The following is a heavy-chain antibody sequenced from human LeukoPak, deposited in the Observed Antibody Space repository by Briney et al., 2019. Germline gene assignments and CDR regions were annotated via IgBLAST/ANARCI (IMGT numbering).Heavy chain of an antibody. J-gene: IGHJ4*02. V-gene: IGHV3-23*01. Sequence: GGSLTLSCAASGVTFSSYAMSWLRQPPGKGLEWVSAISGSGGSTYYADSVKGRFTISRDNSKNTPYLQMNSLRADATAVYYCAKGVTTVSTFAYYFEYWGQGTLGNLSS. D-gene: IGHD4-17*01. CDR2: ISGSGGST. CDR3: AKGVTTVSTFAYYFEY. CDR1: GVTFSSYA.